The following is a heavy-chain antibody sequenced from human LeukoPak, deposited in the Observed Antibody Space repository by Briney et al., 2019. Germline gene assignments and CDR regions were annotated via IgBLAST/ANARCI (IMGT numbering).Heavy chain of an antibody. CDR3: AIPVPIFARTPGPY. D-gene: IGHD3-3*01. J-gene: IGHJ4*02. CDR1: GYTFTGYY. V-gene: IGHV1-2*02. Sequence: ASVKVSCEASGYTFTGYYMHWVRQAPGQGLEWMGWINPNSGGTNYAQKFQGRVTMTRDTSISTAYMELSRLRSDDTAVYYCAIPVPIFARTPGPYWDQETLVTVPS. CDR2: INPNSGGT.